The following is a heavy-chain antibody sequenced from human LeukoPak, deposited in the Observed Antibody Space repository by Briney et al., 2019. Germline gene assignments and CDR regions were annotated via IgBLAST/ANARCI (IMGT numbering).Heavy chain of an antibody. D-gene: IGHD2-15*01. J-gene: IGHJ3*02. CDR2: IIPILGIA. Sequence: SVKVSCKASGGTFSSYAISWVRQAPGQGLEWMGRIIPILGIANYAQKFQGRVTITADKSTSTAYMELSSLRSEDTAVYYCARDGGVVVVVAAIRGDAFDIRGQGKMVTVSS. V-gene: IGHV1-69*04. CDR3: ARDGGVVVVVAAIRGDAFDI. CDR1: GGTFSSYA.